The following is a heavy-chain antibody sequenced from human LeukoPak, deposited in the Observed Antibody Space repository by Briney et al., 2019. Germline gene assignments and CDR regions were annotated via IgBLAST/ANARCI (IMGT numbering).Heavy chain of an antibody. CDR1: GFSFSSYT. Sequence: GGSLRLSCAASGFSFSSYTMHWLRQAPGKGLEWVTFIRHDGSTQYYIDSVKGRFTISRDNSKNTLNLQMNSLRAEDTAVYYCAKDRDYSNFVHYFFDYWGQGTLVTVSS. D-gene: IGHD4-11*01. CDR2: IRHDGSTQ. J-gene: IGHJ4*02. CDR3: AKDRDYSNFVHYFFDY. V-gene: IGHV3-30*02.